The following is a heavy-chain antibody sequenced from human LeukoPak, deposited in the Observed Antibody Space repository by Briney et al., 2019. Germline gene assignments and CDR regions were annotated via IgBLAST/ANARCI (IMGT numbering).Heavy chain of an antibody. V-gene: IGHV4-31*03. CDR1: GGCISCGGYC. Sequence: PSQDPSLTRTVTGGCISCGGYCSKWIRQHPKKYLERMGGIYDSGRTYYKPSLKSRVGISVDTSGKQCSLKLSSVPAADTAVYYCARGLTDNYYYYGMDVWGKGTTVTASS. CDR3: ARGLTDNYYYYGMDV. D-gene: IGHD3-9*01. CDR2: IYDSGRT. J-gene: IGHJ6*04.